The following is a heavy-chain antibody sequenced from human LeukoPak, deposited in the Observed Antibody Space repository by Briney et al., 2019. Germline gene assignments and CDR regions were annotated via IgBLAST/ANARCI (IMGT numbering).Heavy chain of an antibody. CDR1: GFTISNHY. Sequence: GGSLRLSCAASGFTISNHYMSWVRQAPGKGLEWVSIIYSGGTTHYAASVKGRFNISRDTSENTLYLQMNSLRDEDTAVYFCVRDQAYYGSGSYSWYFDIWGRGTPVTVSS. V-gene: IGHV3-66*01. CDR2: IYSGGTT. CDR3: VRDQAYYGSGSYSWYFDI. D-gene: IGHD3-10*01. J-gene: IGHJ2*01.